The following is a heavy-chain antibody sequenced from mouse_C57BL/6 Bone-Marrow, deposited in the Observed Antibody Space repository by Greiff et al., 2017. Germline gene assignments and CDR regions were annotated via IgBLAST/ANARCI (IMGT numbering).Heavy chain of an antibody. Sequence: VQLQQPGAELVKPGASVKLSCKASGYTFTSYWMHWVKQRPGQGLEWIGMIHPNSGSTNYNEKFKSKATLTVAKSSSTAYMQLSSLTSEDSAVYYCARVGWLLLRFAYWGQGTLVTVSA. D-gene: IGHD2-3*01. CDR1: GYTFTSYW. V-gene: IGHV1-64*01. CDR2: IHPNSGST. J-gene: IGHJ3*01. CDR3: ARVGWLLLRFAY.